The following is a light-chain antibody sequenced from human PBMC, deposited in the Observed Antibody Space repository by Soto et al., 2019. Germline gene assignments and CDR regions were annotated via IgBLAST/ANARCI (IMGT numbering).Light chain of an antibody. CDR1: QSVGIS. Sequence: IVLTQSPASLSLSPGERATLSCRASQSVGISFAWYRHKPGQAPRLLIYNVSKRAAGVPARFSGSGSGTDFTLTISSLEPEDFAVYYCQQRANWPLTFGGGAKVEIK. CDR3: QQRANWPLT. CDR2: NVS. J-gene: IGKJ4*01. V-gene: IGKV3-11*01.